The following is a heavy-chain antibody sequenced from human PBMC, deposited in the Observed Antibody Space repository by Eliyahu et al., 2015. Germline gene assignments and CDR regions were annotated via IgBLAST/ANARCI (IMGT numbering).Heavy chain of an antibody. V-gene: IGHV3-30-3*01. Sequence: QVQLVESGGGXVQPGRSLRLSCXXXGFTXRXXSSPWVRQAPGKGLGWVAVIXYDGSNKYYADSVKGRFTISRDNSKNTLYLQMNSLRAEDTAVYYCARDHSTAPRGYYYYYYGMDVWGQGTTVTVSS. D-gene: IGHD3-10*01. J-gene: IGHJ6*02. CDR3: ARDHSTAPRGYYYYYYGMDV. CDR1: GFTXRXXS. CDR2: IXYDGSNK.